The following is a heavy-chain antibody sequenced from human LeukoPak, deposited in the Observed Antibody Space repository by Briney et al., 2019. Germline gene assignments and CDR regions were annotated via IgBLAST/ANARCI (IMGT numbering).Heavy chain of an antibody. CDR2: FSCDGSNK. CDR1: GFTFGGYA. CDR3: AREDSWYYFDY. D-gene: IGHD6-13*01. J-gene: IGHJ4*02. V-gene: IGHV3-30*09. Sequence: GRSLRLSCAASGFTFGGYAMHGLRQARGKGLEWVAVFSCDGSNKYYADSVKGRFAISRDNSKNALYLQMNSLRGDDTAVYYCAREDSWYYFDYWGQGILVTVSS.